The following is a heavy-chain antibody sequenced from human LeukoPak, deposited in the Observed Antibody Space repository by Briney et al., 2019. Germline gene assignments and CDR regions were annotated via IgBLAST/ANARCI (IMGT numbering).Heavy chain of an antibody. CDR1: GYTFTSYG. Sequence: ASVKVSCKASGYTFTSYGISWVRQAPGQGLEWMGWISAYNGNTNYAQKLQGRVTMTTEISTSTAYMELRSLRSDDTAVYYCARDQLSRGVWFDPWGQGTLVTVSS. V-gene: IGHV1-18*01. CDR2: ISAYNGNT. D-gene: IGHD1-1*01. J-gene: IGHJ5*02. CDR3: ARDQLSRGVWFDP.